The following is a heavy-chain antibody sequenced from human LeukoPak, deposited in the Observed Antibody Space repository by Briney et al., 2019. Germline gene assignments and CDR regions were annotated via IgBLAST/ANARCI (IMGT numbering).Heavy chain of an antibody. Sequence: GGSLRLSCVASGFTFSDYYMSWVRQAPGKGLEWVSDLSGSGDSKFYAGSVKGRFTVSRDNARKSLYLQVNSLRAEDTAIYYCARRAYSNHFFDYWGQGTLVTVSP. CDR2: LSGSGDSK. V-gene: IGHV3-11*01. J-gene: IGHJ4*02. CDR3: ARRAYSNHFFDY. D-gene: IGHD4-11*01. CDR1: GFTFSDYY.